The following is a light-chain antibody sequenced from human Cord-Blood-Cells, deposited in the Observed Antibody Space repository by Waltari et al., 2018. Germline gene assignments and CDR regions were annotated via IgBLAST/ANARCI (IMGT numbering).Light chain of an antibody. J-gene: IGKJ2*01. CDR3: QQSYSTPYT. V-gene: IGKV1-39*01. Sequence: DIQMTQSPSSLSASVGDRVTITGRASQSISSYLNWYQQKPGKAPKLLIYAASSLQSGVPSRFSGSGSVTDFTLTISSLQPEDFATYYSQQSYSTPYTFGQGTKLEIK. CDR2: AAS. CDR1: QSISSY.